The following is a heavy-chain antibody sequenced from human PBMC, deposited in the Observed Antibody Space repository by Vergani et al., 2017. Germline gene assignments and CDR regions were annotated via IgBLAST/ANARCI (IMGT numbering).Heavy chain of an antibody. CDR3: AHRRVTSKVFDY. V-gene: IGHV2-5*01. CDR1: GFSLSTSGVG. CDR2: IYWNDDK. Sequence: QVTLKESGPTLVKPTQTLTLICTFSGFSLSTSGVGVGWIRQPPGKALEWLELIYWNDDKRYSPSLKSRLTITKDTSKNQVVLTMTNMDPVDTATYYCAHRRVTSKVFDYWGQGTLVTVSS. D-gene: IGHD4-11*01. J-gene: IGHJ4*02.